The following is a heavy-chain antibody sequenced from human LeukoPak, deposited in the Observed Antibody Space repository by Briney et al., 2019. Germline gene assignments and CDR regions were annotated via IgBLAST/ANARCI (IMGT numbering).Heavy chain of an antibody. CDR3: ARDPSRRYTSGYGDS. CDR2: INQDGSEK. CDR1: GFPFTGYW. V-gene: IGHV3-7*03. J-gene: IGHJ4*02. D-gene: IGHD5-18*01. Sequence: RRSLRLSCAASGFPFTGYWSNWERQPPGKGLEWVANINQDGSEKYYVDSVKGRFTITRDNARRPLYLQMNSLRAEDTGLYYCARDPSRRYTSGYGDSWGQGTLVTVSS.